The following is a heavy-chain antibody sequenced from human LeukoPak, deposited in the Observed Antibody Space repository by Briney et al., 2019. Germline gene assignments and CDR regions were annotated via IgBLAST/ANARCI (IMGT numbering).Heavy chain of an antibody. CDR2: IKQDGSEK. V-gene: IGHV3-7*01. J-gene: IGHJ4*02. D-gene: IGHD6-6*01. CDR3: ARAPAAARPYYFDY. CDR1: GFTFSRHW. Sequence: PGGSLRLSCATSGFTFSRHWMSWVRQAPGKGLEWVAKIKQDGSEKYYVDSVKGRFTISRDNAKNSLYLQMNSLGPEDTAVYYCARAPAAARPYYFDYWGQGALVTVSS.